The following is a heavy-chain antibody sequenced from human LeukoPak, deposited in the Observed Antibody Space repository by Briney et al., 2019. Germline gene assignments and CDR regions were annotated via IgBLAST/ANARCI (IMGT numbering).Heavy chain of an antibody. CDR1: GASISSRSYY. CDR2: IYTSGTT. CDR3: ARPPQYFDFWSGPGYFDL. V-gene: IGHV4-61*02. Sequence: SQTLSLTCTVSGASISSRSYYWSWIRQPAGKGLEWIGRIYTSGTTNYNPSPKSRVTISVDTSKNQFSLKLTSVTAADTAVYYCARPPQYFDFWSGPGYFDLWGRGTLVTVSS. J-gene: IGHJ2*01. D-gene: IGHD3-3*01.